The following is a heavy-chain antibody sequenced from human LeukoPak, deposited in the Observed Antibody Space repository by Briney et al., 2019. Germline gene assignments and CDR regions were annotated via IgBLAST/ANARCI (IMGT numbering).Heavy chain of an antibody. CDR2: IYHSGST. CDR1: GGSISSSNW. D-gene: IGHD1-1*01. CDR3: GRDLHGTTGGY. Sequence: SGTLSLTCAVSGGSISSSNWWRWVRQPPEKVLEWAGEIYHSGSTNYNPSLKSRATISVDKSRNQFSLKLSCVTAADTAVYYCGRDLHGTTGGYWGQGTLVSVSS. V-gene: IGHV4-4*02. J-gene: IGHJ4*02.